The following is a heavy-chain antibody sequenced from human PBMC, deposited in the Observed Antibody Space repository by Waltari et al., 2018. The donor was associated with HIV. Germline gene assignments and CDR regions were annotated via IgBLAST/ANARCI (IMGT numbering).Heavy chain of an antibody. CDR3: ARAVYGSGLNFLDY. CDR2: MNPDSGNR. CDR1: EYRFTQYD. Sequence: QQQLVQSGAEVKKHGASVKVSCKASEYRFTQYDLNWVRQAPGQGLEWMGRMNPDSGNREYAKKFQGRVTMTRDTSTSAAYMELSSLRSDDTAVYYCARAVYGSGLNFLDYWGQGTLVSVSS. V-gene: IGHV1-8*01. J-gene: IGHJ4*02. D-gene: IGHD3-10*01.